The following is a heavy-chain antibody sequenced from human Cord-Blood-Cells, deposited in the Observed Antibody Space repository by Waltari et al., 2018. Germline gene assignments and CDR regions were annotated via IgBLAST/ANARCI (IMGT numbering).Heavy chain of an antibody. J-gene: IGHJ4*02. Sequence: QVQLQQWGAGLLKPSETLSLTCAVYGGSFSGYYWSWIRQPPGKGLEWIGEINHRGSTNYNPSLKSRVTISVDTSKNQFSLKLSSVTAADTAVYYCVRGKWMVGLDYWGQGTLVTVSS. D-gene: IGHD3-10*02. CDR1: GGSFSGYY. CDR3: VRGKWMVGLDY. CDR2: INHRGST. V-gene: IGHV4-34*01.